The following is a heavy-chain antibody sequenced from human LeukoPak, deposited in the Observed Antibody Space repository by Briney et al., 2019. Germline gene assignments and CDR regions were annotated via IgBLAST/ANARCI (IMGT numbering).Heavy chain of an antibody. CDR1: GFTFSSYS. CDR3: ARDTTPRRYYFDY. Sequence: GGSLRLSCAASGFTFSSYSMNWVRQAPGKGLEWVSSISSSSSYIYYADSVKGQFTISRDNAKNSLYLQMNSLRAEDTAVYYCARDTTPRRYYFDYWGQGTLVTVSS. D-gene: IGHD1-26*01. CDR2: ISSSSSYI. J-gene: IGHJ4*02. V-gene: IGHV3-21*01.